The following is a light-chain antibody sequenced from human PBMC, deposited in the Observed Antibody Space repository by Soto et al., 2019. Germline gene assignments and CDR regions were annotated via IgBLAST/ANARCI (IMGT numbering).Light chain of an antibody. CDR3: QQRTNWPPGIT. Sequence: EIVLTQSPATLSSFPGDRVTLSCRASQYINTRLAWYQHRPGQAPRLLIYQTSIRAAGIPARFSASGTGTDFTLTISDVQPEDFAVYYCQQRTNWPPGITFGQGTRLEI. CDR2: QTS. J-gene: IGKJ5*01. V-gene: IGKV3-11*01. CDR1: QYINTR.